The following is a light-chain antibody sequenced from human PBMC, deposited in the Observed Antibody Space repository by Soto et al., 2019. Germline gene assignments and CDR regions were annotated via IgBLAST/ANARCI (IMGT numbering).Light chain of an antibody. CDR3: QQYYSIPMYT. J-gene: IGKJ2*01. Sequence: DIVMKQSPDSLAVSLGERATINCKSSQSVSHRSNNKNYLAWYQQKPGQPPKLLIYWASTRESGVPDRFTGSGSGTDFTLTISSLQAEDVAVYYCQQYYSIPMYTFGQGTKLEIK. CDR1: QSVSHRSNNKNY. CDR2: WAS. V-gene: IGKV4-1*01.